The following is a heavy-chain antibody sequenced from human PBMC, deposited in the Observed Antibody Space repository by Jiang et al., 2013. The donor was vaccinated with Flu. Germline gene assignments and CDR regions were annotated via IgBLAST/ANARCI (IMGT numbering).Heavy chain of an antibody. CDR1: SYG. CDR3: ASATPFISVPGGRSAFDI. J-gene: IGHJ3*02. V-gene: IGHV1-18*04. Sequence: SYGISWVRQAPGQGLEWMGWISAYNGNTNYAQKLQGRVTMTTDTSTSTAYMELRSLRSDDTAVYYCASATPFISVPGGRSAFDIWGQGTMVTVSS. D-gene: IGHD2-15*01. CDR2: ISAYNGNT.